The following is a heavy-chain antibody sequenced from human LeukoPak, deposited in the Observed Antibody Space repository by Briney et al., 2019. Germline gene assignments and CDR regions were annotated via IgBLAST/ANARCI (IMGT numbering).Heavy chain of an antibody. V-gene: IGHV1-2*02. J-gene: IGHJ4*02. CDR2: INPNSGGT. CDR3: ARGERRDGYNY. Sequence: ASVKVSCKASGYTFTGYYMHWVRQAPGQGLEWMGWINPNSGGTNYAQKFQGRVTMTRDTSTSTVYMELSSLRSEDTAVYYCARGERRDGYNYWGQGTLVTVSS. CDR1: GYTFTGYY. D-gene: IGHD5-24*01.